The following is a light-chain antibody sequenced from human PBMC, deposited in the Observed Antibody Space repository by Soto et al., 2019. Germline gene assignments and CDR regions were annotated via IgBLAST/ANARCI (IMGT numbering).Light chain of an antibody. CDR3: TSYAGGNNV. Sequence: SALTQPPSASGSPGQSVTISCTGTSTDVGGYDYVSWYQQHPGKVPKLMIYEVNKRPSGVPDRFSGSKSGNTASLTVSGLQPEDEADYYCTSYAGGNNVFGTGTKLTVL. CDR1: STDVGGYDY. V-gene: IGLV2-8*01. J-gene: IGLJ1*01. CDR2: EVN.